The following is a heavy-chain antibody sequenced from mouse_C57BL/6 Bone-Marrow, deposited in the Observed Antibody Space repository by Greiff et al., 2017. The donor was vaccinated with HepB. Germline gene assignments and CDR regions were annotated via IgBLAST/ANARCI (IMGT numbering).Heavy chain of an antibody. CDR3: ARDYFDY. V-gene: IGHV5-4*01. CDR2: ISDGGSYT. CDR1: GFTFSSYA. Sequence: EVQLQESGGGLVKPGGSLKLSCAASGFTFSSYAMSWVRQTPEKRLEWVATISDGGSYTYYPDNVKGRFTISRDNAKNNLYLQMGHLKSEDTAMYYCARDYFDYWGQGTTLTVSS. J-gene: IGHJ2*01.